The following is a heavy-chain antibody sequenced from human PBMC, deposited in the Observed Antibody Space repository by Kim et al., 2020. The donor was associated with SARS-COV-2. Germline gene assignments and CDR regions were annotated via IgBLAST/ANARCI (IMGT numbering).Heavy chain of an antibody. V-gene: IGHV3-7*01. J-gene: IGHJ4*02. CDR1: GFAFSPFW. CDR2: IKQDGTEK. CDR3: ARGNDYRDYAFDH. Sequence: GGSLRLSCAASGFAFSPFWMSWVRQAPGKGLEWVANIKQDGTEKYYVDSVKGRFTISRDNAKNSVFLQMNSLRVEDTAIYYCARGNDYRDYAFDHWGQGTQVTVSP. D-gene: IGHD4-17*01.